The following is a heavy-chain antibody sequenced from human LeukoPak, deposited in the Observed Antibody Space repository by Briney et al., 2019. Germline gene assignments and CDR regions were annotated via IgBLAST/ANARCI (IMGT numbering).Heavy chain of an antibody. V-gene: IGHV1-46*01. D-gene: IGHD2-15*01. J-gene: IGHJ6*02. CDR3: ARVPYCSGGSCYWGYYYYGMDV. CDR2: INPSGGST. Sequence: ASVKVSCKASGYTFTSYYMHWVRQAPGQGLEWMGIINPSGGSTSYAQKFQGRVTMTRDTSTSTVYMELCSLRSEDTAVYYCARVPYCSGGSCYWGYYYYGMDVWGQGTTVTVSS. CDR1: GYTFTSYY.